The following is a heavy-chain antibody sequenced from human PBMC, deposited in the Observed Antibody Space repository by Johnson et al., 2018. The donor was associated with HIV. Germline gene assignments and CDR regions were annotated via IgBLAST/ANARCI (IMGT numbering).Heavy chain of an antibody. V-gene: IGHV3-23*04. D-gene: IGHD5-12*01. J-gene: IGHJ3*02. CDR3: AKEDEWLRLGSAFDI. CDR2: ISGSGSGT. Sequence: EVHLVESGGGLVQPGGSLRLSCEASGFTFSSYWMHWVRQVPGKGLVWVSAISGSGSGTYYADSVKGRFTISRDNSKDTLYLQMNNLRAEDTAVYYCAKEDEWLRLGSAFDIWGQGTMVTVSS. CDR1: GFTFSSYW.